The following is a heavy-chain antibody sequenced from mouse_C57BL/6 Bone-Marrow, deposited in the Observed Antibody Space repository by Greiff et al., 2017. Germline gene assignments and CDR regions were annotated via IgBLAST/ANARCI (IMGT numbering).Heavy chain of an antibody. CDR1: GYAFSSSW. Sequence: QVQLKQSGPELVKPGASVKISCKASGYAFSSSWMNWVKQRPGKGLEWIGRIYPGDGDTNYNGKFKGKATLTADKSSSTAYMQLSSLTSEDSAVYFCARPGDSSGPGAMDYWGQGTSVTVSS. CDR2: IYPGDGDT. CDR3: ARPGDSSGPGAMDY. D-gene: IGHD3-2*02. J-gene: IGHJ4*01. V-gene: IGHV1-82*01.